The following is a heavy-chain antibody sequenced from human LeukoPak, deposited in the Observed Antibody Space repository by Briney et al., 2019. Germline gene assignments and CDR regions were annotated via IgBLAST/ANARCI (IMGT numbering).Heavy chain of an antibody. J-gene: IGHJ6*03. Sequence: ASVKVSCKASGYTFTGYFMHWVRQAPGQGLEWMGWINPNSGGTNYAQKFQGRVTMTRDTSISTAYMELSRLGSDDTAVYYCARGAVPVFYYHMDVWRKGTTVTVSS. CDR1: GYTFTGYF. CDR3: ARGAVPVFYYHMDV. D-gene: IGHD2-2*01. V-gene: IGHV1-2*02. CDR2: INPNSGGT.